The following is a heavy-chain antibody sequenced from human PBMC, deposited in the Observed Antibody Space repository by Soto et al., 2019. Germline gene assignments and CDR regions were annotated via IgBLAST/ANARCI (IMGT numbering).Heavy chain of an antibody. D-gene: IGHD6-6*01. CDR3: ESDIQYTQSSPYYLDF. V-gene: IGHV1-69*13. CDR1: GGTFSSYA. Sequence: SVKVSCKASGGTFSSYAISWVRQAPGQGLEWMGGIIPIFGTANYAQKFQGRVTITADESTSTAYMELSSLRSEDTAVYYCESDIQYTQSSPYYLDFWLQGTMVNVSS. CDR2: IIPIFGTA. J-gene: IGHJ4*02.